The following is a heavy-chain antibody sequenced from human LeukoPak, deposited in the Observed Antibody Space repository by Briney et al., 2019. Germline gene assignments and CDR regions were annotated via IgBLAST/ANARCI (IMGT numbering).Heavy chain of an antibody. CDR2: INPNSGGT. D-gene: IGHD4-17*01. V-gene: IGHV1-2*02. CDR1: GYTFTGYY. Sequence: ASVKGSCKASGYTFTGYYMHWVRQAPGQGLEWMGWINPNSGGTNYAQKFQGRVTMTRDTSISTAYMELSRLISDDTAVYYCAKGLDYGDPFNFDYWGQGTLVTVSS. CDR3: AKGLDYGDPFNFDY. J-gene: IGHJ4*02.